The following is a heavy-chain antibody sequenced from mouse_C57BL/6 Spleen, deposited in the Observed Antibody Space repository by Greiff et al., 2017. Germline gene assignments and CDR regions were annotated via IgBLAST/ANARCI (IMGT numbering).Heavy chain of an antibody. J-gene: IGHJ3*01. D-gene: IGHD2-2*01. CDR3: TRRGMVTTGAY. V-gene: IGHV14-4*01. CDR1: GFNIKDDY. Sequence: EVQLQQSGAELVRPGASVKLSCTASGFNIKDDYMHWVKQRPEQGLEWIGWIDPENGDTEYASKFQGKATITADTSSNTAYLQLSSLTSEDTAVYYCTRRGMVTTGAYWGQGTLVTVSA. CDR2: IDPENGDT.